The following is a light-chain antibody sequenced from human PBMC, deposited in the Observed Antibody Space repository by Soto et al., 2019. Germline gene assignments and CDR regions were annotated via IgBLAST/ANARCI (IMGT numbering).Light chain of an antibody. Sequence: DVQMTQSPSTLSASVGDRVTITCRASQTLSNWLAWYQQRPGKAPQLLIPDASRLESGVPSRFSGSGSGTEFTLTISSLQPDDSATYYCQQYKSYSPRTFGQGTKVDIK. J-gene: IGKJ1*01. V-gene: IGKV1-5*01. CDR3: QQYKSYSPRT. CDR1: QTLSNW. CDR2: DAS.